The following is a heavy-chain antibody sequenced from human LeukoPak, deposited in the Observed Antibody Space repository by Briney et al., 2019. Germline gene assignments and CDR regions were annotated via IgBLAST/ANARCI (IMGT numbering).Heavy chain of an antibody. CDR3: ARGRISSWYYYYMDV. Sequence: PSETLSLTCAVYGGSFSGYYWSWIRQPPGGGLEWIGEINHSGSTNYNPSLKSRVTISVDTSKNQFSLKLSSVTAADTAVYYCARGRISSWYYYYMDVWGKGTTVTVSS. J-gene: IGHJ6*03. D-gene: IGHD6-13*01. V-gene: IGHV4-34*01. CDR2: INHSGST. CDR1: GGSFSGYY.